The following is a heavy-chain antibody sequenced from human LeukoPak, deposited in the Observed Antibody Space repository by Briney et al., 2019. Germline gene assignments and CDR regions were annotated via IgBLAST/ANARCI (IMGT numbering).Heavy chain of an antibody. V-gene: IGHV3-7*01. Sequence: GGSLRLSCAASGFTFSNYWMSWVRQAPGKGLEWVANIKQDGSEKYYVDSVKGRFTISRDNSKNTLYLQMNSLRAEDTAVYYCARDPTGYYDSSGYYFDYWGQGTLVTVSS. J-gene: IGHJ4*02. CDR2: IKQDGSEK. CDR1: GFTFSNYW. D-gene: IGHD3-22*01. CDR3: ARDPTGYYDSSGYYFDY.